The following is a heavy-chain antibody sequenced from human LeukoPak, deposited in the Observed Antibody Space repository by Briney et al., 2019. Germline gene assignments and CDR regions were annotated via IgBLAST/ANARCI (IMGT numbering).Heavy chain of an antibody. Sequence: PSETLSLTCAVSGGSISSSNWWSWVRQPPGKGLEWIGEIYHSGSTNYNPSLKSRVTISVDKSKNQFSLKLSSVTAADTAVYYCARRRFRPLLPFGYWGQGTLVTVSS. CDR2: IYHSGST. J-gene: IGHJ4*02. CDR3: ARRRFRPLLPFGY. CDR1: GGSISSSNW. D-gene: IGHD2-15*01. V-gene: IGHV4-4*02.